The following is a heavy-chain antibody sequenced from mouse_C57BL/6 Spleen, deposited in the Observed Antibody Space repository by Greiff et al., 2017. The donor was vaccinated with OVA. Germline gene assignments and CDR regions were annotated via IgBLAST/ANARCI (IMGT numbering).Heavy chain of an antibody. V-gene: IGHV2-2*01. CDR3: ARNQPHYAMDY. Sequence: RVESGPGLVQPSQSLSITCTVSGFSLTSYGVHWVRQSPGKGLEWLGVIWSGGSTDYNAAFISRLSISKDNSKSQVFSKMNSLQADDTAIYYCARNQPHYAMDYWGQGTSVTVSS. CDR1: GFSLTSYG. D-gene: IGHD6-1*01. CDR2: IWSGGST. J-gene: IGHJ4*01.